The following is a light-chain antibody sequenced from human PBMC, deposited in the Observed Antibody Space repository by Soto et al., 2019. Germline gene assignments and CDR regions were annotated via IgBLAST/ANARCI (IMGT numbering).Light chain of an antibody. CDR3: QQYNRGPVT. J-gene: IGKJ1*01. CDR1: QSVSSSY. V-gene: IGKV3-20*01. Sequence: IVLTQSPATLSLSPWERATLSCRTSQSVSSSYLAWYQQKPGQAPRLLIYGASSRATGIPDRFSGSGSGTDFTLTISSLQSEDLAVYYCQQYNRGPVTFGQGTKVDIK. CDR2: GAS.